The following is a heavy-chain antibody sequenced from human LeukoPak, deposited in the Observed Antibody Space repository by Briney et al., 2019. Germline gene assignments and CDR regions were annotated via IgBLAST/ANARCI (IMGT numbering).Heavy chain of an antibody. Sequence: GGSLRLSCSASGFISSNYGMYWVRQAPGKGLEFVSAISSDGDNTFYADSVKGRFTISRDNSKNTLYLQMSSLRAEDTAVYFCVRGYSFGPYGMDVWGQGTTVTVSS. CDR1: GFISSNYG. V-gene: IGHV3-64D*06. J-gene: IGHJ6*02. D-gene: IGHD2-15*01. CDR2: ISSDGDNT. CDR3: VRGYSFGPYGMDV.